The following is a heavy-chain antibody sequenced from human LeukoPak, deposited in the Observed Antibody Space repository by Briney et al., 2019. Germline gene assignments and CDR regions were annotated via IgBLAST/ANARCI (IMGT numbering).Heavy chain of an antibody. CDR2: VFHSGST. CDR1: GGSISSYY. CDR3: ARRVVTAISGGAFDI. V-gene: IGHV4-59*08. D-gene: IGHD2-21*02. Sequence: SETLSLTCTVSGGSISSYYWSWIRQPPGKGLEWIGYVFHSGSTNYNPSLKSRVTISVDTSKNQFSLKLSSVTAADTAVYYCARRVVTAISGGAFDIWGQGTMVTVSS. J-gene: IGHJ3*02.